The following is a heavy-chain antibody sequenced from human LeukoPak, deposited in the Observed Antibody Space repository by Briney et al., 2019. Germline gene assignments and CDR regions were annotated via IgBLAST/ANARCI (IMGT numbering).Heavy chain of an antibody. CDR2: INHSGST. CDR3: ARGLGLRIVGATTRGYFDY. D-gene: IGHD1-26*01. CDR1: GGSFSGYY. J-gene: IGHJ4*02. V-gene: IGHV4-34*01. Sequence: SETLSLTCAVYGGSFSGYYWSWIRQPPGKGLEWIGEINHSGSTNYNPSLKSRVTISVDTSKNQFSLKLSSVTAADTAVYYCARGLGLRIVGATTRGYFDYWGQGTLVTVSS.